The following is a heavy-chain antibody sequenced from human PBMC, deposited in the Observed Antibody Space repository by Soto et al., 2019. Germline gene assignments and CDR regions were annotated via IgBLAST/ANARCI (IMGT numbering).Heavy chain of an antibody. J-gene: IGHJ4*02. V-gene: IGHV4-39*01. D-gene: IGHD3-10*01. Sequence: PSETLSLTRTVSGGSTRSSSYYWGWIRQPPGKGLEWIGSIYYSGSTYYNPSLKSRVTISVDTSKNQFSLKLSSVTAADTAVYYCGFLGSGNPDIYSWGMEAVVPVSS. CDR2: IYYSGST. CDR1: GGSTRSSSYY. CDR3: GFLGSGNPDIYS.